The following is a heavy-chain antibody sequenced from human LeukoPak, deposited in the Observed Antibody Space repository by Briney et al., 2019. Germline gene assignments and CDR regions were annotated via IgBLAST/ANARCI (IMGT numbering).Heavy chain of an antibody. CDR1: EYIFTTYW. D-gene: IGHD1-1*01. V-gene: IGHV5-51*01. Sequence: GESLEISCQGSEYIFTTYWIDWVRQVPGKGLEWMGSSYPGDSDTIYSPSFQGQVTISADKSISTPYLQWSSLKASDSAMYYCARCGTIGTGGDYWGQGTLVTVSS. CDR3: ARCGTIGTGGDY. J-gene: IGHJ4*02. CDR2: SYPGDSDT.